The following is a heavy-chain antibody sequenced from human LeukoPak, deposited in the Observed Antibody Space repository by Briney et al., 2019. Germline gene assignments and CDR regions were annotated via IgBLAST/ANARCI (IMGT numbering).Heavy chain of an antibody. CDR1: GYTFTSYD. D-gene: IGHD4-11*01. V-gene: IGHV1-18*01. J-gene: IGHJ6*03. Sequence: GASVKGSCKASGYTFTSYDINWVRQAPGQGLEWMGWISAYNGNTNYAQKLQGRVTMTTDTSTSTAYMELRSLRSDDTAVYYCARVRYPLQKPYYYYYMDVWGKGTTVTVSS. CDR2: ISAYNGNT. CDR3: ARVRYPLQKPYYYYYMDV.